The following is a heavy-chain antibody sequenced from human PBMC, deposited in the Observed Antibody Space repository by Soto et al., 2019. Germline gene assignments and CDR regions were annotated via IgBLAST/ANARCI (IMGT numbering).Heavy chain of an antibody. Sequence: QVQLMQSGAEVKKPGASVKVSCKASGYTFTTYGITWVRQVPGQGLEWMGWINTYNGNTDYAQKLQDRVTMTTDTSTSTAYRELRALRFDDTAVYYCARPFYGSGSSHYGMDVWGQGTTVTVSS. CDR1: GYTFTTYG. CDR3: ARPFYGSGSSHYGMDV. V-gene: IGHV1-18*01. CDR2: INTYNGNT. D-gene: IGHD3-10*01. J-gene: IGHJ6*02.